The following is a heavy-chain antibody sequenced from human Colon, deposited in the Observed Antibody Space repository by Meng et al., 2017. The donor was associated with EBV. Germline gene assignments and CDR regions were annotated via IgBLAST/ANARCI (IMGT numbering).Heavy chain of an antibody. CDR3: AREAMPYCYLDY. CDR2: KYYSGST. Sequence: GELQESGPGLVKPSETLSLTCTVSGASVSSGNSYWSWIQQPPGKGLEWIGYKYYSGSTNYNPSLKSRVTISVDTSKNQFSLRLTSVTAADTAVYYCAREAMPYCYLDYWGQGALVTVSS. V-gene: IGHV4-61*01. D-gene: IGHD2-2*01. J-gene: IGHJ4*02. CDR1: GASVSSGNSY.